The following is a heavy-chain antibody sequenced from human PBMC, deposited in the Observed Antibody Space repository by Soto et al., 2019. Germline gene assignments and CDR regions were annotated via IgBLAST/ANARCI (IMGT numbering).Heavy chain of an antibody. CDR1: GFTFSSYA. V-gene: IGHV3-23*01. D-gene: IGHD2-2*01. J-gene: IGHJ6*02. CDR3: AKGALIVVVPAAMSDGGDYYYGMDV. Sequence: GGSLRLSCAPSGFTFSSYAMSWVRQAPGKGLEWVSAISGSGGSTYYADSVKGRFTISRDNSKNTLYLQMNSLRAEDTAVYYCAKGALIVVVPAAMSDGGDYYYGMDVWGQGTTVTVSS. CDR2: ISGSGGST.